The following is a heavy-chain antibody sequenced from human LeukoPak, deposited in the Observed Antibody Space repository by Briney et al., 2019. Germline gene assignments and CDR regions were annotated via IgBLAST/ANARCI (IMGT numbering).Heavy chain of an antibody. Sequence: ASVKVSCKASGYTFTSYDINWVRQAPGQGLEWMGWINPNSGGTNYAQKFQGWVTMTRDTSISTAYMELSRLRSDDTAVYYCARAPVYYYDSSGYRGYFDYWGQGTLVTVSS. D-gene: IGHD3-22*01. CDR1: GYTFTSYD. CDR2: INPNSGGT. J-gene: IGHJ4*02. CDR3: ARAPVYYYDSSGYRGYFDY. V-gene: IGHV1-2*04.